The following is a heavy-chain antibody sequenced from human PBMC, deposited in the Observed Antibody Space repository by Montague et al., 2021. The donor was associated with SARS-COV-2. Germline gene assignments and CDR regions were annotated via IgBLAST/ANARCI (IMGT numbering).Heavy chain of an antibody. CDR3: ARHWGIAAAGN. Sequence: SETLSLTCSVSGDSITDRTHYWGCIRQSPGKGLEWIGAINYSGTTYYNPSVKSRVTISLDTAKNQFSLKMTSVTAADTAVYYCARHWGIAAAGNWGQGTLVTVSS. J-gene: IGHJ4*02. CDR1: GDSITDRTHY. D-gene: IGHD6-13*01. CDR2: INYSGTT. V-gene: IGHV4-39*01.